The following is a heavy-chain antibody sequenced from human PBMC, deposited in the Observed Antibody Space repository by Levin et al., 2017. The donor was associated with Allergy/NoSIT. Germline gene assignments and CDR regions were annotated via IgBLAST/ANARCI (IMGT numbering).Heavy chain of an antibody. D-gene: IGHD3-10*01. V-gene: IGHV1-8*01. J-gene: IGHJ6*02. Sequence: ASVKVSCKASGYTFTSYDINWVRQATGQGLEWMGWMNPNSGNTGYAQKFQGRVTMTRNTSISTAYMELSSLRSEDTAVYYCAGGSSGDYDYGMDVWGQGTTVTVSS. CDR3: AGGSSGDYDYGMDV. CDR1: GYTFTSYD. CDR2: MNPNSGNT.